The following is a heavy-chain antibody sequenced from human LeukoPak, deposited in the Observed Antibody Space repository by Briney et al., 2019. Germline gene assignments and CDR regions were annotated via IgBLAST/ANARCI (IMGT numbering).Heavy chain of an antibody. CDR2: MSSSGSTI. J-gene: IGHJ4*02. V-gene: IGHV3-11*04. D-gene: IGHD6-13*01. CDR1: GFTFSDSY. Sequence: GGSLRLSCAASGFTFSDSYMSWIRQAPGKGLEWVSYMSSSGSTISHADSVKGRFTISRGNAKNSLYLQMNSLRAEDTAVYYCARDPTISSSWYGGYFDYWGQGTLVTVSS. CDR3: ARDPTISSSWYGGYFDY.